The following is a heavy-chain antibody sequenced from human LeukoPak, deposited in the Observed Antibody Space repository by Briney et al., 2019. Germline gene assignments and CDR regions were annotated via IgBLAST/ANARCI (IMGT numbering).Heavy chain of an antibody. CDR1: GYTFTGYY. J-gene: IGHJ4*02. D-gene: IGHD3-10*01. V-gene: IGHV1-2*02. CDR2: IDSNSGGT. CDR3: TRDHWGENY. Sequence: ASVKVSCKASGYTFTGYYIHWVRQAPGQELEWMGWIDSNSGGTRYAENFQGRVTMTRDTSISTVYMELSGLRSDDTAVYYCTRDHWGENYWGQGTLVTVSP.